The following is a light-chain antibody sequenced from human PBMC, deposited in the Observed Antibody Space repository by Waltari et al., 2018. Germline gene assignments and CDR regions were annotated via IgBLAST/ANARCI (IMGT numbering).Light chain of an antibody. CDR2: GAS. J-gene: IGKJ2*01. CDR1: QSVSSN. Sequence: EIVMTQSPATLSVSPGERATPPCRASQSVSSNLAWYQQKPGQPPRLLIYGASTRATGIPARFSVSGSGTEFTLTISSLQSEDFAVYYCQQYNNWPPATFGQGTKLEIK. CDR3: QQYNNWPPAT. V-gene: IGKV3-15*01.